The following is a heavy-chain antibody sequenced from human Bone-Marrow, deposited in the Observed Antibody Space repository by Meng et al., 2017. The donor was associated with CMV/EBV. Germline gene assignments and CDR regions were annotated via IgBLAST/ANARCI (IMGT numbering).Heavy chain of an antibody. J-gene: IGHJ5*02. CDR3: ARTGYCSSTSCRRRWFDP. D-gene: IGHD2-2*01. V-gene: IGHV3-7*01. CDR2: IKQDGSEK. CDR1: GFTFSSYW. Sequence: GESLKISCAASGFTFSSYWMSWVRQAPGKGLEWVANIKQDGSEKYYADSVKGRFTISRDNAKNSLYLQMNSLRAEDTAVYYCARTGYCSSTSCRRRWFDPWGQGTLVTVSS.